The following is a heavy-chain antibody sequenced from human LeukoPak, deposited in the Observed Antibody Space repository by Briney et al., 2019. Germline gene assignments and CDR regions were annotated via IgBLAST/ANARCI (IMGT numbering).Heavy chain of an antibody. CDR1: GFTFSSNA. CDR3: AKADWNDLVSGSIDY. J-gene: IGHJ4*02. Sequence: PGGSLRLSCAASGFTFSSNAMTWVRQAPGKGLEWVSTIRDNGGATHYAESLRGRFTISRDNSKDTLYLQMNSLRAEDTAVYYCAKADWNDLVSGSIDYWGQGTLVTVSS. CDR2: IRDNGGAT. D-gene: IGHD1-1*01. V-gene: IGHV3-23*01.